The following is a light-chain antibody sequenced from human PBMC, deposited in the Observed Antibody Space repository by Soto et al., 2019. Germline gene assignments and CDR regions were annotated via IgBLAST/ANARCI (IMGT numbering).Light chain of an antibody. J-gene: IGKJ3*01. CDR1: QSVSSSY. Sequence: EIVLTQSPGTLSLSPGERATLSCRASQSVSSSYLAWYQQKPGQAPRLLIYGASTRATGSPDRFSGGGSGTDFPLTISRLEPEDFAVYSCQQYGSSPFTCGPGTKVDIK. CDR2: GAS. CDR3: QQYGSSPFT. V-gene: IGKV3-20*01.